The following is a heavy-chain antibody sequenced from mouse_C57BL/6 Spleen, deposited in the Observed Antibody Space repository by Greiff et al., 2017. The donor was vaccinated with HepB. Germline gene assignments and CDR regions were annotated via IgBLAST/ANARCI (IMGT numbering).Heavy chain of an antibody. V-gene: IGHV8-8*01. D-gene: IGHD2-5*01. J-gene: IGHJ1*03. CDR3: AGIEGSNYLWYFDV. CDR2: TWWDDDK. Sequence: QVTLKVSGPGILQPSQTLSLSCSFSGFSLSTFGMGVGWIRQPSGKGLEWLAHTWWDDDKYYNPALKSRLTSSKDTSKNQVFLKIAHVDTADTATDYCAGIEGSNYLWYFDVWGTGTTVTVSS. CDR1: GFSLSTFGMG.